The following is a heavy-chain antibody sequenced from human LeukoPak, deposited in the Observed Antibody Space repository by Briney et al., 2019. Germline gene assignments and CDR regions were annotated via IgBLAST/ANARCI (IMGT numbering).Heavy chain of an antibody. Sequence: GGSLRLSCAASGFTFSSYGMHWVRQAPGKGLEWVAFIRYDGSNKYYADSVKGRFTISRDNSKNTLYLQMNSLRAEDTAVYYCAKEEGDYGDYNYFDYWGQGTLVTVSS. D-gene: IGHD4-17*01. CDR3: AKEEGDYGDYNYFDY. J-gene: IGHJ4*02. CDR2: IRYDGSNK. V-gene: IGHV3-30*02. CDR1: GFTFSSYG.